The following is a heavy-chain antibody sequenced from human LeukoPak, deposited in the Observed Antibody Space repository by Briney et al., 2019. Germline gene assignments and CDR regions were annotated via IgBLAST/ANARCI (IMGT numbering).Heavy chain of an antibody. Sequence: PGRSLRLSCAASGFTFSSYGMHWVRQAPGKGLEWVAIISYDGSNKYSADSVKGRFTISRDNPKNTLYLQMNSLRAEGTAVYYCAKDTSRLVVNAPLDYWGQGTLVTVSS. CDR3: AKDTSRLVVNAPLDY. CDR1: GFTFSSYG. CDR2: ISYDGSNK. J-gene: IGHJ4*02. D-gene: IGHD2-8*02. V-gene: IGHV3-30*18.